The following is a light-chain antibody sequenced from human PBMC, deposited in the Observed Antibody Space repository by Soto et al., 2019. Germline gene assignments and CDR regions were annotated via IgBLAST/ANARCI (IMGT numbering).Light chain of an antibody. CDR2: ANS. J-gene: IGLJ1*01. CDR1: SSNIGAGYD. CDR3: QSYDSSLIVSKV. Sequence: QSVLTQQPSVSGAPGQRVTISCSGSSSNIGAGYDVQWYRQLPGTAPKLIIYANSDRPSGVPDRFSGSKSGTSASLAITGLQAEDEADYYCQSYDSSLIVSKVFGTGTKVTVL. V-gene: IGLV1-40*01.